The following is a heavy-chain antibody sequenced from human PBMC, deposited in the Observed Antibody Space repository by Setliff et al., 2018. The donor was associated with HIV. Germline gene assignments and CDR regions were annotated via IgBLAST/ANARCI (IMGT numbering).Heavy chain of an antibody. J-gene: IGHJ4*01. V-gene: IGHV5-51*01. CDR3: ARLAYGGSYFDH. CDR1: GNTFTGYW. CDR2: IYPSDSKT. D-gene: IGHD4-17*01. Sequence: GESLKISCKGSGNTFTGYWFGWVRQMPGKDLEWMGMIYPSDSKTRYSLSFQGQVTISVDKSSNTAYLQWSSLKASDTAIYYCARLAYGGSYFDHWGHGTLVTVSS.